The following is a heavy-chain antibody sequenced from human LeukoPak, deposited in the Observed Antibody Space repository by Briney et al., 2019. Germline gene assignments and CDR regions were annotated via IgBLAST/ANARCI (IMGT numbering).Heavy chain of an antibody. D-gene: IGHD5-18*01. J-gene: IGHJ4*02. V-gene: IGHV1-18*01. CDR2: ISAYNGNT. CDR1: GYTFTNYV. CDR3: ARSPTTMVPYFDY. Sequence: ASVKVSCKASGYTFTNYVISWVRQATGQGLDWMGWISAYNGNTDCPQNLQARVTMTTDTSASTAYMALRSLRSDDTAVYYCARSPTTMVPYFDYWGQGTLVTVSS.